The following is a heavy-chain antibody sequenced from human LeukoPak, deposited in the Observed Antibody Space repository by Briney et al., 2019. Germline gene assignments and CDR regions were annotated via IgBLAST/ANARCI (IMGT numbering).Heavy chain of an antibody. CDR1: GGSISSYY. Sequence: SETLSLTCTVSGGSISSYYWSWIRQPPGKGLEWTGYIYYSGSTNYNPSLKSRVTISVDTSKNQFSLKLSSVTAADTAVYYCARGLGYCSGGSCPRVWFDPWGQGTLVTVSS. D-gene: IGHD2-15*01. CDR2: IYYSGST. V-gene: IGHV4-59*01. J-gene: IGHJ5*02. CDR3: ARGLGYCSGGSCPRVWFDP.